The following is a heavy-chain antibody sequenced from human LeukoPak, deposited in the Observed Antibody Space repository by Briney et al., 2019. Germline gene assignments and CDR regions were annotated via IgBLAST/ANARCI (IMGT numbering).Heavy chain of an antibody. J-gene: IGHJ6*03. V-gene: IGHV4-59*01. CDR2: IYYSGST. D-gene: IGHD2-2*02. CDR1: GGSISSYY. CDR3: ARDARPVVPAAIPGYYYYYMDV. Sequence: SETLSLTCTVSGGSISSYYWSWIRQPPGKGLEWIGYIYYSGSTNYNPSLKSRVTISVDTSKSQFSLKLSSVTAADTAVYYCARDARPVVPAAIPGYYYYYMDVWGKGTTVTVSS.